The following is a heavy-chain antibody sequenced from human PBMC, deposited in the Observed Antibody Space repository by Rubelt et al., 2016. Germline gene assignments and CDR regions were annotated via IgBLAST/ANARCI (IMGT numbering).Heavy chain of an antibody. D-gene: IGHD5-24*01. Sequence: GFTFSNYGIHWVRQAPGKGLEWVTFIRFDASDKYYTDSVKGRFTISRDNSKNTLYLQMNSLRAEDTAVYYCARAGPRGDGYNYVNYWGQGTLVTVSS. J-gene: IGHJ4*02. CDR1: GFTFSNYG. V-gene: IGHV3-30*02. CDR2: IRFDASDK. CDR3: ARAGPRGDGYNYVNY.